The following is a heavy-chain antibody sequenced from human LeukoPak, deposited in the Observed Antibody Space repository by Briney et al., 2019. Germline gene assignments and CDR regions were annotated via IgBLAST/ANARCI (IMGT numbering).Heavy chain of an antibody. Sequence: SETLSLTCTVSGGSISSGGYYWSWIRQHPGKGLEWIGYIYYSGSTYYNPSLKSLVTISVDTSKNQFSLKLSSVTAADTAVYYCARDRDYDYIWGTYRVFDYWGQGTLVTVSS. V-gene: IGHV4-31*01. CDR2: IYYSGST. J-gene: IGHJ4*02. D-gene: IGHD3-16*02. CDR1: GGSISSGGYY. CDR3: ARDRDYDYIWGTYRVFDY.